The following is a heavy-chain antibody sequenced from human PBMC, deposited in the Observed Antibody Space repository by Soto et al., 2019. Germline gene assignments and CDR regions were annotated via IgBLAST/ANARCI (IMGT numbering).Heavy chain of an antibody. CDR3: ARRRGYSYGEDAFDI. CDR2: IIPIFGTA. CDR1: GGTFSSYA. Sequence: SVKVSCKASGGTFSSYAISWVRQAPGQGLEWMGGIIPIFGTANYAQKFQGRVTITADESTSTAYMELSSLRSEDTAVYYCARRRGYSYGEDAFDIWGQGTMVTVSS. D-gene: IGHD5-18*01. J-gene: IGHJ3*02. V-gene: IGHV1-69*01.